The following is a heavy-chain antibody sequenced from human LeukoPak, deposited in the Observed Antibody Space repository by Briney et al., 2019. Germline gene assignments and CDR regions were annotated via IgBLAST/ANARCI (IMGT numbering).Heavy chain of an antibody. CDR3: ATPNYDILTGYSY. Sequence: ASVKVSCKASGYTFAGYYMHWVRQAPGQGLEWMGWINPDSGGTNYAQKFQGRVTMTRDTSISTAYMELSRLRSDDTAVYYCATPNYDILTGYSYWGQGTLVTVSS. CDR1: GYTFAGYY. D-gene: IGHD3-9*01. J-gene: IGHJ4*02. CDR2: INPDSGGT. V-gene: IGHV1-2*02.